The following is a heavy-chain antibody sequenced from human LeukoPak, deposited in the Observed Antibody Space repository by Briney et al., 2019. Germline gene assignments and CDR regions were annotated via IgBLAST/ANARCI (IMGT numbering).Heavy chain of an antibody. V-gene: IGHV1-3*01. J-gene: IGHJ4*02. CDR3: ARKYYYGSGTDY. Sequence: ASVKVSCKASGYTFTNYAMHWLRQAPGQRLEWMGWIHAGNGNTKYSQKFQGRVTITRDISASTAYMELSSLRSEDTAVYYCARKYYYGSGTDYWGQGTLVTVSS. CDR1: GYTFTNYA. D-gene: IGHD3-10*01. CDR2: IHAGNGNT.